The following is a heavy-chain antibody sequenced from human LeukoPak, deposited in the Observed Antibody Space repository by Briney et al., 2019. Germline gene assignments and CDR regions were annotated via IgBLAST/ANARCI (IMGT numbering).Heavy chain of an antibody. J-gene: IGHJ4*02. V-gene: IGHV3-21*01. Sequence: GGSLRLSCGASGFTFRSYSMNWVRQAPGKGLEWVSSISSSSSYIYYADSVKGRVTISRDNAKNSLYLQMNSLRAEDTAVYYCAKEWNYVSSGRTDYWGQGTLVTVSS. CDR3: AKEWNYVSSGRTDY. CDR1: GFTFRSYS. D-gene: IGHD3-22*01. CDR2: ISSSSSYI.